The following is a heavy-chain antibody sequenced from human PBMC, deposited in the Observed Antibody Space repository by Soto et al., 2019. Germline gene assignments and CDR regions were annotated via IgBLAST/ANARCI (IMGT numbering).Heavy chain of an antibody. CDR1: GGSISSAPFY. CDR2: VFYSGRT. D-gene: IGHD3-9*01. Sequence: XGSLSLTCTFAGGSISSAPFYGAGIRQPPGKGLEWIGHVFYSGRTTYSPSLRSRVSISADTSKNQFSLKLSSMTAADAAVYFCVGFKSSTIFSQWGQGTLVTVSS. V-gene: IGHV4-39*01. CDR3: VGFKSSTIFSQ. J-gene: IGHJ4*02.